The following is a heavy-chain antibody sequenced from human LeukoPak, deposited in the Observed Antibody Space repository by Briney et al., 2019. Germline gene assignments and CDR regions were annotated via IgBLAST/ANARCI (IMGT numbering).Heavy chain of an antibody. D-gene: IGHD6-19*01. Sequence: SVKVSCKASGGTFSSYAISWVRQAPGQGLEWMGGIIPIFGTANYAQKFQGRVTITADESTSTAYMELSSLRSEDTAVYYCAKGPVAVAGYYFDHWDQGTLVTVSS. CDR1: GGTFSSYA. J-gene: IGHJ4*02. V-gene: IGHV1-69*13. CDR2: IIPIFGTA. CDR3: AKGPVAVAGYYFDH.